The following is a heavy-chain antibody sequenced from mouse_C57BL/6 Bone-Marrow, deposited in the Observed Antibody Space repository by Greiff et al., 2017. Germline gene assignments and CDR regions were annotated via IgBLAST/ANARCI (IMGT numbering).Heavy chain of an antibody. CDR2: IYPGGGYT. V-gene: IGHV1-63*01. CDR3: ARSDYGNYLTMDY. D-gene: IGHD2-1*01. CDR1: GYTFTNYW. J-gene: IGHJ4*01. Sequence: QVQLQQSGAELVRPGTSVQMSCKASGYTFTNYWIGWAKQRPGHGLEWIGDIYPGGGYTNYNEKFKGKATLTADKSSSTAYMQFSSLTSEDSAIYYCARSDYGNYLTMDYWGQGTSVTVSS.